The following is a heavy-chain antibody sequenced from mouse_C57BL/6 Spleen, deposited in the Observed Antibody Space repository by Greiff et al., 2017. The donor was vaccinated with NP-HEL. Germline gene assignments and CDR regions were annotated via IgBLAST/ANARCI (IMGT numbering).Heavy chain of an antibody. D-gene: IGHD3-2*02. CDR2: IWSDGST. CDR1: GFSLTSYG. J-gene: IGHJ3*01. CDR3: ARHGAQATFAY. V-gene: IGHV2-6-1*01. Sequence: QVQLQQSGPGLVAPSQSLSITCTVSGFSLTSYGVHWVRQPPGKGLEWLVVIWSDGSTTYNSALKSSLSTSKDNSNSQVFLKMNSLQTDDTAMYYWARHGAQATFAYWGQGTLVTVAA.